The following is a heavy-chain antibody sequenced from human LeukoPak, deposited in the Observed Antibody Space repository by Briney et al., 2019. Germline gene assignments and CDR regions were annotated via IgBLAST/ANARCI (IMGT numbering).Heavy chain of an antibody. CDR2: ISGDGGST. Sequence: GGSLRLSCAASGFTFRSYAMSWVRQAPGKGLEWVSLISGDGGSTYYADSVKGRFTISRDNSKNSLYLQMNSLRTEDTALYYCAKVGNDIADYWGQGTLVTVSS. CDR1: GFTFRSYA. CDR3: AKVGNDIADY. J-gene: IGHJ4*02. D-gene: IGHD2-15*01. V-gene: IGHV3-43*02.